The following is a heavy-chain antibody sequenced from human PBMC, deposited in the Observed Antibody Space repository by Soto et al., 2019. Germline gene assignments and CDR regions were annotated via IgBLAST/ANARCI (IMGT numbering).Heavy chain of an antibody. V-gene: IGHV1-2*02. CDR1: GYTSTGYY. D-gene: IGHD6-19*01. J-gene: IGHJ4*02. CDR2: INPNSGGT. CDR3: ARDKGVAATPEYYFDY. Sequence: ASVKVSCKASGYTSTGYYMHWVRQAPGQGLEWMGWINPNSGGTNYAQKFQGRVTMTRDTSISTAYMELSRLRSDDTAVYYCARDKGVAATPEYYFDYWGQGTLVTVSS.